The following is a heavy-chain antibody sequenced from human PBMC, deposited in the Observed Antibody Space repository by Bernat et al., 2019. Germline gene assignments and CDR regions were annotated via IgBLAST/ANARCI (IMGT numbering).Heavy chain of an antibody. CDR1: GGSISGYY. V-gene: IGHV4-59*08. CDR2: IYYSGST. J-gene: IGHJ4*02. D-gene: IGHD1-26*01. Sequence: QVQLQESGPGLVKPSETLSLTCTVSGGSISGYYWSWNRQPPGKGLEWIGYIYYSGSTNYNPSLKSRVTISVDTSKNQFSLLLSSVTAADTALYYCARKAGHVGPFPLDFWGPGTLVTVSS. CDR3: ARKAGHVGPFPLDF.